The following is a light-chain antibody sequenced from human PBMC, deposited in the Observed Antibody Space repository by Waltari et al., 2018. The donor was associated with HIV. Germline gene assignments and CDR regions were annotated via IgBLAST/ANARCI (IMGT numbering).Light chain of an antibody. Sequence: DIVMTQSTDSLAVALGGRTTVDCKSRQSIFYSPHNKNYLAWYQQKLGQPPKLLLYWAATRESGVPDRFSGSGSGTEFTLPISGPQADDVAVYYCQQYYRTPYTFGQGTPLEIK. J-gene: IGKJ2*01. CDR2: WAA. V-gene: IGKV4-1*01. CDR1: QSIFYSPHNKNY. CDR3: QQYYRTPYT.